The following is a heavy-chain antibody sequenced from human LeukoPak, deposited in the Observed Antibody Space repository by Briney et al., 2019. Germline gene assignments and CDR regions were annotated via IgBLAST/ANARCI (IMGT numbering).Heavy chain of an antibody. Sequence: PGRSLRLSCAASGFSFSDFAMHWVRQAPGKGLECVALISYDGSNKFYADSVKGRFTISRDNSKNTLYLHVSSLRSEDTAVYYCARVILGYSYGLLDHWGQGNLVTVSS. J-gene: IGHJ4*02. D-gene: IGHD5-18*01. CDR2: ISYDGSNK. CDR3: ARVILGYSYGLLDH. CDR1: GFSFSDFA. V-gene: IGHV3-30*04.